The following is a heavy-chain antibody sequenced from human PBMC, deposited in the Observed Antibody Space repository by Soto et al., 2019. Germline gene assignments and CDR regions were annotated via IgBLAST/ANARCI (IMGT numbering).Heavy chain of an antibody. J-gene: IGHJ3*02. V-gene: IGHV3-30-3*01. CDR1: GFTFSSYA. Sequence: QVQLVESGGGVVQPGRSLRLSCAAPGFTFSSYAMHWVRQAPGKGLEWVAVISYDGSNKYYADSVKGRFTISRDNSKNTLYLQMNSLRAEDTAVYYCARDGDAFDIWGQGTMVTVSS. CDR2: ISYDGSNK. CDR3: ARDGDAFDI.